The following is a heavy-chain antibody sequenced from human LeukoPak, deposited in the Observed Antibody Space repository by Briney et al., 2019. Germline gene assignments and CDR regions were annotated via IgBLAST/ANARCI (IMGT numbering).Heavy chain of an antibody. J-gene: IGHJ3*01. CDR1: GFTVSDNY. CDR2: IYSGGST. Sequence: PEGSLRLSCAASGFTVSDNYKNWVRQAPGKGLEWISVIYSGGSTYYVDSVKGRFTISRDNSKNTLYLQMNSLRAEDTAVYYCARDYSRRDALDLWGQGTMVTVSS. D-gene: IGHD3-22*01. CDR3: ARDYSRRDALDL. V-gene: IGHV3-53*01.